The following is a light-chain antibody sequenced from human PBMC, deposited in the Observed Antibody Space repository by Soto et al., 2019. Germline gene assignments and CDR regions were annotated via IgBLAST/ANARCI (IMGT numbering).Light chain of an antibody. CDR1: SSNIGAGYE. J-gene: IGLJ1*01. V-gene: IGLV1-40*01. CDR2: ENN. Sequence: QSVLTQPPSVSEAPGQRVTISCTGSSSNIGAGYEAHWYQQVPGTAPTLLIYENNNRPSGVPDRFSGSKSGTSASLAITGLQAEDTAEYYCQSYDSSLSGYVFGTGTKLTVL. CDR3: QSYDSSLSGYV.